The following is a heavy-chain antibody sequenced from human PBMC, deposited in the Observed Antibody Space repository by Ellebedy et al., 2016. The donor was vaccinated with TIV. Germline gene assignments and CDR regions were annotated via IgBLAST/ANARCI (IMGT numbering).Heavy chain of an antibody. CDR3: VTDLEDGNYVRFFDL. Sequence: AASVKVSCKVSGYTLTELSIHWVRQAPGKGLEWMGGFDPEDGETIYAQKVQGRVTMTEDTSTDTAFMELRSLRSEDTAVYYCVTDLEDGNYVRFFDLWGRGTLVTVSS. CDR2: FDPEDGET. CDR1: GYTLTELS. V-gene: IGHV1-24*01. D-gene: IGHD3-16*01. J-gene: IGHJ2*01.